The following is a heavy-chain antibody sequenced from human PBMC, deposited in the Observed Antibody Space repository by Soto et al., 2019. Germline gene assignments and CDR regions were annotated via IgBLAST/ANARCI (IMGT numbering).Heavy chain of an antibody. CDR3: ARDTHYYDTSNYYRTYGMDV. V-gene: IGHV3-74*01. Sequence: EVQLVESGGGLVQPGGSLILSCAASGFTFSNHWMHWVRQAPGKGLIWVSRMNSDGSSTTYADSVKGRFTISRDNAKNKVYVQMNSLRAEYTAVYYCARDTHYYDTSNYYRTYGMDVWGQGT. J-gene: IGHJ6*02. CDR2: MNSDGSST. D-gene: IGHD3-22*01. CDR1: GFTFSNHW.